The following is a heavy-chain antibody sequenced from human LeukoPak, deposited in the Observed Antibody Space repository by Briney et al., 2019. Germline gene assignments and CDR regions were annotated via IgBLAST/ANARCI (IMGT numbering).Heavy chain of an antibody. CDR3: ARGVAAAGRDY. CDR2: INHSGST. V-gene: IGHV4-34*01. D-gene: IGHD6-13*01. J-gene: IGHJ4*02. Sequence: SETLSLTCAVYGGSFSGYYWSWIRQPPGKGLEWIGEINHSGSTNYNPSLKSRVTISVDTSKNQFSLELSSVTAADTAVYYCARGVAAAGRDYWGQGTLVTVSS. CDR1: GGSFSGYY.